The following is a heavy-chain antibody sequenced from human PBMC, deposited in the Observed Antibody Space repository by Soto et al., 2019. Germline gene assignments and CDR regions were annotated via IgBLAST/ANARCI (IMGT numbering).Heavy chain of an antibody. CDR2: ISYDGSNK. CDR1: GFSFSSYA. CDR3: ERDFGTLATVNTPRVVVY. Sequence: QVPLGESGGGGVQPGVSLRLSCAASGFSFSSYAIHWVRQAPGKGLELVAVISYDGSNKYYEHSVNGRLTISRHISKTPLYLQMNSLTAGDRHVYYCERDFGTLATVNTPRVVVYWGQGTLVTVSP. V-gene: IGHV3-30-3*01. D-gene: IGHD4-17*01. J-gene: IGHJ4*02.